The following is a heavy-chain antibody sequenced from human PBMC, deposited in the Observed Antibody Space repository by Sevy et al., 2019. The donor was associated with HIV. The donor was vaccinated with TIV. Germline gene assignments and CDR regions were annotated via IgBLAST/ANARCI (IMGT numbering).Heavy chain of an antibody. J-gene: IGHJ5*02. Sequence: SETLSLTCTVSGGSVSSGSYYWSWIRQPPGKGLEWIGYIYYSGSTNYNPSLKSRVTISVDTSKNQFSLKLSSVTAAETAVYYCARVVDIVVVPAAKINWFDPWGQGTLVTISS. V-gene: IGHV4-61*01. CDR2: IYYSGST. D-gene: IGHD2-2*01. CDR3: ARVVDIVVVPAAKINWFDP. CDR1: GGSVSSGSYY.